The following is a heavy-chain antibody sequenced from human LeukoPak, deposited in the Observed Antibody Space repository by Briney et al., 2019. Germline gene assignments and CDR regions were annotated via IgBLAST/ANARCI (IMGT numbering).Heavy chain of an antibody. V-gene: IGHV3-15*01. CDR2: IKSKTDGGTT. CDR3: TTGGTMVRGLTYYFDY. CDR1: GFTFSNAW. J-gene: IGHJ4*02. Sequence: GGSLRLSCAASGFTFSNAWMSWVRQAPGKGLEWVGRIKSKTDGGTTDYAAPVKGRFTISRDDSKSTLYLQMNSLKTEDTAVYYCTTGGTMVRGLTYYFDYWGQGTLVTVSS. D-gene: IGHD3-10*01.